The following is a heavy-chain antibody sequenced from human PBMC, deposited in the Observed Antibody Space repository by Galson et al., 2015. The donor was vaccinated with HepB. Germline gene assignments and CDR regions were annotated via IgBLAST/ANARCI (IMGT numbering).Heavy chain of an antibody. CDR2: IYYSGST. Sequence: TLSLTCTVSGGSISRGVYYWNWIRQHPGKGLEWTGYIYYSGSTYYSPSLKSRLTISVDTSKNQFSLKVSSVTAADTAVYYCAISPSWYKPGWFDSWGRGTLVTVSS. V-gene: IGHV4-31*03. CDR1: GGSISRGVYY. CDR3: AISPSWYKPGWFDS. J-gene: IGHJ5*01. D-gene: IGHD6-13*01.